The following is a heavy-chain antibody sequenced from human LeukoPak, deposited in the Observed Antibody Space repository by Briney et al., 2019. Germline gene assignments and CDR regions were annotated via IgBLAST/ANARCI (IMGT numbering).Heavy chain of an antibody. CDR1: GFTFSSYA. CDR2: ISGSGDNI. CDR3: AKRGDYYDSSGYYLGDYFDY. J-gene: IGHJ4*02. D-gene: IGHD3-22*01. V-gene: IGHV3-23*01. Sequence: GGSLRLPCAASGFTFSSYAMSWVRQAPGKGLEWVSGISGSGDNIYYADSVKGRFTISRDNSKNTLYLQMNSLRAEDTAVYYCAKRGDYYDSSGYYLGDYFDYWGQGTLVTVSS.